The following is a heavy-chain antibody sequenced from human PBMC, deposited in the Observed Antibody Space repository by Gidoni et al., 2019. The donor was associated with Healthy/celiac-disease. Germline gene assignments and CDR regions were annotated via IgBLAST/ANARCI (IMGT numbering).Heavy chain of an antibody. J-gene: IGHJ3*02. Sequence: QVQLQESGPGLVKPSQTLSLTSTVPGGSISSGGYYWSWIRQPPGKGLEWIGYIYYSGSTYYNPSLKSRVTISVDTSKNQFSLKLSSVTAADTAVYYCARGRHYYDSSGDDAFDIWGQGTMVTVSS. CDR1: GGSISSGGYY. D-gene: IGHD3-22*01. V-gene: IGHV4-31*03. CDR2: IYYSGST. CDR3: ARGRHYYDSSGDDAFDI.